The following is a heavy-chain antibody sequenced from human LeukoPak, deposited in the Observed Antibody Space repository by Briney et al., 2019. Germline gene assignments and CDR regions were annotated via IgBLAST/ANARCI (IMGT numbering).Heavy chain of an antibody. CDR2: IGKAGNGD. J-gene: IGHJ4*02. D-gene: IGHD2/OR15-2a*01. V-gene: IGHV3-7*01. CDR1: GGSFSGYY. CDR3: ARDLDFHNFDY. Sequence: ETLSLTCAVYGGSFSGYYWSWIRQPPGKGLEWVANIGKAGNGDYYVDSVKGRFTISRDNAKNSVYLQMNSLRVEDTAVYYCARDLDFHNFDYWGQGALVTVSS.